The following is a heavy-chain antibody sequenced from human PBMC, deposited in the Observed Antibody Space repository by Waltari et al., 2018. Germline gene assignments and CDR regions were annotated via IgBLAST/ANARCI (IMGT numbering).Heavy chain of an antibody. CDR3: ARDSHSSWYGS. CDR2: IYSGGST. D-gene: IGHD6-13*01. Sequence: EVQLVETGGGLIQPGGSLRLSCAASGFTVSSNYMSWVRQAPGKGLEWVSVIYSGGSTYYADSVKGRFTISRDNSKNTLYLQMNSLRAEDTAVYYCARDSHSSWYGSWGQGTLVTVSS. J-gene: IGHJ5*02. V-gene: IGHV3-53*02. CDR1: GFTVSSNY.